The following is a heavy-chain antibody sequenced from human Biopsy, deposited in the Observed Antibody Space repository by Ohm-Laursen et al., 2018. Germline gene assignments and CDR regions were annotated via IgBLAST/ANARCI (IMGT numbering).Heavy chain of an antibody. CDR3: ASRPNCGGDCSSGFDY. CDR2: IVVGGGNT. D-gene: IGHD2-21*02. J-gene: IGHJ4*02. Sequence: SVKVSCKASGFTFNRSAMQWVRQARGQRLEWIGWIVVGGGNTNYAQKFQERVTITRDMSTSTAYMELSSLRSEDTAVYYCASRPNCGGDCSSGFDYWGQGTLVTVSS. V-gene: IGHV1-58*02. CDR1: GFTFNRSA.